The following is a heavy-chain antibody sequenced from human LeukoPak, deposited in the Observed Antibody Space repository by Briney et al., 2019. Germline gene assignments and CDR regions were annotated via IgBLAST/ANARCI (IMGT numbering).Heavy chain of an antibody. J-gene: IGHJ6*02. CDR2: ISAYNGNT. Sequence: ASVKVSCKASGYTFTSYGISWVRQAPGQGLEWMGWISAYNGNTNYAQKLQGRVTMTTDTSTSTAYMELRSLRSDDTAVYYCARETIDLGYYYGMDVWGQGTTVTVSS. D-gene: IGHD3-3*01. CDR3: ARETIDLGYYYGMDV. CDR1: GYTFTSYG. V-gene: IGHV1-18*01.